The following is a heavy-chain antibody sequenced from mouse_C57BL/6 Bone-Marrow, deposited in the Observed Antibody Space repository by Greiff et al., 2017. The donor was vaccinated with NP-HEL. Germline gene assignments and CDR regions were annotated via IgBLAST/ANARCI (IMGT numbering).Heavy chain of an antibody. CDR3: ASRGKGYGDYFDY. V-gene: IGHV3-6*01. J-gene: IGHJ2*01. D-gene: IGHD2-2*01. Sequence: EVKLMESGPGLVKPSQSLSLTCSVTGYSITSGYYWNWIRQFPGNKLEWMGYISYDGSNNYNPSLKNRISITRDTSKNQFFLKLNSVTTEDTATYYCASRGKGYGDYFDYWGQGTTLTVSS. CDR1: GYSITSGYY. CDR2: ISYDGSN.